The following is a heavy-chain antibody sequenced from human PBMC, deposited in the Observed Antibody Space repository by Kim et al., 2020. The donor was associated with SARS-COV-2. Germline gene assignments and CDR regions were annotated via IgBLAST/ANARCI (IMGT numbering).Heavy chain of an antibody. J-gene: IGHJ2*01. CDR3: ARGDCSGGSCYSGWYFDL. D-gene: IGHD2-15*01. V-gene: IGHV3-30*07. Sequence: KGRFTISRDNSKNTLYLQMNSVRAEDTAVYYCARGDCSGGSCYSGWYFDLWGRGTLVTVSS.